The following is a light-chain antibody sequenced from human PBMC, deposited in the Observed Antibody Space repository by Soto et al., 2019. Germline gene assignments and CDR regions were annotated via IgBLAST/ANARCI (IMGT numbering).Light chain of an antibody. CDR3: QAYDYSLTASV. CDR1: TSNLGAGYD. Sequence: QSVLTQPPSVSGAPGQRVTLSCTGNTSNLGAGYDVHWYQQLPGAAPKLVIFGIRNRPSGVPERFSGSKSGTSASLAITGLQAEDEADYYCQAYDYSLTASVFGGGTKLTVL. J-gene: IGLJ3*02. V-gene: IGLV1-40*01. CDR2: GIR.